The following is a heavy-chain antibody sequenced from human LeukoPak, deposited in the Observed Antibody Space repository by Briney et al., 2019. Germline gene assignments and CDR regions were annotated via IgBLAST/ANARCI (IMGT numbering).Heavy chain of an antibody. D-gene: IGHD1-26*01. CDR1: GFTFSSYA. CDR2: IGRTGGST. J-gene: IGHJ4*02. V-gene: IGHV3-23*01. Sequence: GGPLRLSCAASGFTFSSYAMSWVRQAPGKGLEWVSGIGRTGGSTYYADSVKGRFTISRDNSKNTLYLQMNSLRAEDTAVYYCAKKSGSYYTEFDYWGQGTLVTVSS. CDR3: AKKSGSYYTEFDY.